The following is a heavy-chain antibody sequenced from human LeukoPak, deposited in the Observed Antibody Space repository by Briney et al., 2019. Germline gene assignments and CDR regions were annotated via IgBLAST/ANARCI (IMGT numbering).Heavy chain of an antibody. Sequence: ASVKVSYKASGGTFSSYAISWVRQAPGQGLEWMGGIIPIFGTANYAQKFQGRVTITADESTSTAYMELSSLRSEDTAVYYCARALQLLYREYYFDYWGQGTLVTVSS. CDR3: ARALQLLYREYYFDY. CDR1: GGTFSSYA. V-gene: IGHV1-69*13. CDR2: IIPIFGTA. J-gene: IGHJ4*02. D-gene: IGHD2-2*02.